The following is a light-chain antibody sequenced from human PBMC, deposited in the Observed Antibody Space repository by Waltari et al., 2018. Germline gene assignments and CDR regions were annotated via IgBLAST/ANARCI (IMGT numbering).Light chain of an antibody. CDR3: QESSRLPYT. Sequence: DIQMIQSPSSLSASVGDRVTITCRASQSTSSYLNWYQQKPGKAPQLLIYYASSLHSGVPSRFSGSGSGTDFTLTISRLQPEDFATYYCQESSRLPYTFGQGTKVDIK. V-gene: IGKV1-39*01. J-gene: IGKJ2*01. CDR2: YAS. CDR1: QSTSSY.